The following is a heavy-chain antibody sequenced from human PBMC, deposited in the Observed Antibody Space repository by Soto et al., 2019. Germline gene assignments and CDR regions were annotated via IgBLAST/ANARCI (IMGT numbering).Heavy chain of an antibody. J-gene: IGHJ3*02. CDR2: IVVGSGNT. D-gene: IGHD2-21*02. CDR3: AAAGCGGDCYSSSSHDAFDI. CDR1: GFTFTSSA. Sequence: QMQLVQSGPEVKKPGTSVKVSCKASGFTFTSSAVQWVRQARGQRLEWIGWIVVGSGNTNYAQKFQERVNITRDMSTSTAYMELSSLRSEDTAVYYCAAAGCGGDCYSSSSHDAFDIWGQGTMVTVSS. V-gene: IGHV1-58*01.